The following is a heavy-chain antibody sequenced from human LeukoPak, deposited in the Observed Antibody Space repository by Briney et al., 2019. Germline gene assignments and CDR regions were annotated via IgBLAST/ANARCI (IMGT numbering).Heavy chain of an antibody. CDR1: GGSISSYY. J-gene: IGHJ5*02. V-gene: IGHV4-59*01. CDR2: IYYSGST. Sequence: SETLSLTCTVSGGSISSYYWSWIRQPPGKGLEWIGYIYYSGSTNYNPSLRSRVTISVDTSKNQFSLKLSSVTAADTAVYYCARAPRYCSGGSCYYNGWFDPWGQGTLVTVSS. CDR3: ARAPRYCSGGSCYYNGWFDP. D-gene: IGHD2-15*01.